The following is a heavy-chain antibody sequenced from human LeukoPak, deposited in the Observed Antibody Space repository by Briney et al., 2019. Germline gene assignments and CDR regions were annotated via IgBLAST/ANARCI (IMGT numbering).Heavy chain of an antibody. J-gene: IGHJ4*02. D-gene: IGHD1-26*01. V-gene: IGHV4-59*08. CDR3: ARHLNAGSYPLDH. CDR1: GGSINSYY. Sequence: SETLSLTCTVSGGSINSYYWSWIRQPPGKGLEWIGYISYSGSTNYNPSLKSRLTMSVDTSKNQFSLRLSSVTAADTAVYYCARHLNAGSYPLDHWGQGTPVTVSS. CDR2: ISYSGST.